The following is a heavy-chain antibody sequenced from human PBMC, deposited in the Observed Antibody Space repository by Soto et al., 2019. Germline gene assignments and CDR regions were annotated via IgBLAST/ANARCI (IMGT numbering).Heavy chain of an antibody. CDR1: GFTFDDCA. J-gene: IGHJ4*02. CDR3: AKDIEYSSSPHFDY. CDR2: IGWNSGSI. Sequence: GGSLRLSCAASGFTFDDCAMHWVRQVPGKGLEWVSGIGWNSGSIGYADSVKGRFTISRDNAKNSLYLQMNSLRAEDTALYYCAKDIEYSSSPHFDYWGQGTLVTVSS. V-gene: IGHV3-9*01. D-gene: IGHD6-6*01.